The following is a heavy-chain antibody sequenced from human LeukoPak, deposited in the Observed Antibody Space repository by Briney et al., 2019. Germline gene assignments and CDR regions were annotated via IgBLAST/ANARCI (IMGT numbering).Heavy chain of an antibody. V-gene: IGHV1-69*04. CDR3: ARDHCSSTSCYIKVWFDP. Sequence: SVKVSCKASGGTFGSYTISWVRQAPGQGLEWMGRIIPILGIANYAQKFQGRVTITADKSTSTAYMELSSLRSEDTAVYYCARDHCSSTSCYIKVWFDPWGQGTLVTVSS. CDR1: GGTFGSYT. CDR2: IIPILGIA. D-gene: IGHD2-2*02. J-gene: IGHJ5*02.